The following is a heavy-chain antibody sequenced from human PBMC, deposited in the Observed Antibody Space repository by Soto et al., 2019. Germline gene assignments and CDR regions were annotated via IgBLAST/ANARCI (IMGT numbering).Heavy chain of an antibody. Sequence: QITLKESGPTLVKPTQTLTLTCTFSGFSLSTSGLGVGWIRQPPGKALEWLALIYWNDDKRYSPSLRSRLTITNATTKNQVGRTLTNMVPVDTATYYCAHNRETTSRGWFDPWGQGTMVTVSS. J-gene: IGHJ5*02. CDR3: AHNRETTSRGWFDP. D-gene: IGHD2-2*01. CDR1: GFSLSTSGLG. V-gene: IGHV2-5*01. CDR2: IYWNDDK.